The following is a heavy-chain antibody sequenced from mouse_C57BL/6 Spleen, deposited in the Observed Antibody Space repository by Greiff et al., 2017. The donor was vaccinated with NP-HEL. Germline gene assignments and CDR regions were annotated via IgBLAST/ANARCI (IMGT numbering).Heavy chain of an antibody. J-gene: IGHJ2*01. CDR2: IRNKANNHAT. D-gene: IGHD1-1*01. V-gene: IGHV6-6*01. CDR1: GFTFSDAW. CDR3: TRGIYYYGSSYDY. Sequence: EVKVVESGGGLVQPGGSMKLSCAASGFTFSDAWMDWVRQSPEKGLEWVAEIRNKANNHATYYAESVKGRFTISRDDSKSSVYLQMNSLRAEDTGIYYCTRGIYYYGSSYDYWGQGTTLTVSS.